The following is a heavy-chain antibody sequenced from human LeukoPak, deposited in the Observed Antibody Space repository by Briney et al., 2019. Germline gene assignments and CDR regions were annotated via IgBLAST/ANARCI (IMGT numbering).Heavy chain of an antibody. CDR2: ISGSGGST. V-gene: IGHV3-23*01. CDR1: GFTFSTYA. Sequence: GGSLRLSCAASGFTFSTYAMYWVRQAPGKGLEWVSSISGSGGSTYYADSVKGRFTISRDNSKNTLYLQMNSLRAEDTAVYYCARDQGGAAATWGQGTLVTVSS. CDR3: ARDQGGAAAT. J-gene: IGHJ5*02. D-gene: IGHD6-13*01.